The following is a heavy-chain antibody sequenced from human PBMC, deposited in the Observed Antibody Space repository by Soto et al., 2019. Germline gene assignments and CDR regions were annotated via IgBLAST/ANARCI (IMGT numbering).Heavy chain of an antibody. CDR1: GGSISSGGYS. D-gene: IGHD3-22*01. V-gene: IGHV4-30-2*01. Sequence: QLQLQESGSGLVKPSQTLSLTCAVSGGSISSGGYSWSWIRQAPGKGLEWIGYIYQTGSTYYNPSLQRRVTVSXXXSXTQFSLKLRSVTAADTAVYYCARGSNRGGYYEGFDYWGQGTLVTVSS. CDR3: ARGSNRGGYYEGFDY. CDR2: IYQTGST. J-gene: IGHJ4*02.